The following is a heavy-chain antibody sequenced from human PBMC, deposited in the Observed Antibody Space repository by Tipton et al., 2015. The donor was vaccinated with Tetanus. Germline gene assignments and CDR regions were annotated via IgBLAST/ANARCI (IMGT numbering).Heavy chain of an antibody. CDR1: GFIFSSYG. CDR2: SWYDGTDK. V-gene: IGHV3-33*01. CDR3: AREADCSGGSCFSGDFDT. Sequence: SLRLSCAASGFIFSSYGIHWVRQAPGKGLEWVAVSWYDGTDKYYADSVKGRFTISRDNSKNTLYLHMNSLRAEDTALYYCAREADCSGGSCFSGDFDTWGQGTQVTVSS. D-gene: IGHD2-15*01. J-gene: IGHJ4*02.